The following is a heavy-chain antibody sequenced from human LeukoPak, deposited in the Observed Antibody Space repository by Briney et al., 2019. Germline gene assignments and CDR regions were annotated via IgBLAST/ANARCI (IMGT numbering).Heavy chain of an antibody. V-gene: IGHV3-7*01. CDR1: GFTFSSYE. D-gene: IGHD4-23*01. J-gene: IGHJ4*02. CDR3: ARGLVGTPQTF. Sequence: GGSLRLSCAASGFTFSSYEMNWVRQAPGKGLEWVANINQDGSEKYFVDSVKGRFTISRDNAKNSLYLQMNSLRAEDTAVYYCARGLVGTPQTFWGQGTLVTVSS. CDR2: INQDGSEK.